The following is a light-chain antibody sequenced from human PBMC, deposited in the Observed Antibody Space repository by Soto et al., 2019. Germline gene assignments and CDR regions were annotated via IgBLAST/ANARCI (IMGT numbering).Light chain of an antibody. CDR3: QQSYAVPLA. Sequence: DIQRTQSPSSLYASVGDRITITCRASQGISKYLHLYQHRPGKAPYLLIYATSNLQSGVPPRFSGSGSGTEFTLTIRNLQHEDLATYYCQQSYAVPLAFGGGTRVAIK. J-gene: IGKJ4*01. V-gene: IGKV1-39*01. CDR2: ATS. CDR1: QGISKY.